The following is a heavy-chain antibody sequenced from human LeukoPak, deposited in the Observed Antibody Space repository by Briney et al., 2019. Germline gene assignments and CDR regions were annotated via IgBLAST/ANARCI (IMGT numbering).Heavy chain of an antibody. J-gene: IGHJ6*02. V-gene: IGHV4-59*08. Sequence: SETLSRTCTVSGGSSSSYYWSWIRQPPGKGLEWSGYIYYSGSTNYNPSLKSRVTISVDTSKNQFSLKLSSVTAADTAVYYCARLPLAAAGRGYYYYYGMDVWGQGTTVTVSS. CDR2: IYYSGST. CDR3: ARLPLAAAGRGYYYYYGMDV. CDR1: GGSSSSYY. D-gene: IGHD6-13*01.